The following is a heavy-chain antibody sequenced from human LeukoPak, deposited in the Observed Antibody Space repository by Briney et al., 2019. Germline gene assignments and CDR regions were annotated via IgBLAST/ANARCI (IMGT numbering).Heavy chain of an antibody. D-gene: IGHD1-1*01. CDR1: GGSISTYY. J-gene: IGHJ4*02. V-gene: IGHV4-59*01. CDR3: ARGTVQMGMGERYFDN. CDR2: IYYSGST. Sequence: PSETLSLTCTVSGGSISTYYWSWIRQPPGKGLEWIGYIYYSGSTNYNPSLKSRITISVDTSRNQFSLSLSSVTAADTAVYYCARGTVQMGMGERYFDNWGQGTLVTVSS.